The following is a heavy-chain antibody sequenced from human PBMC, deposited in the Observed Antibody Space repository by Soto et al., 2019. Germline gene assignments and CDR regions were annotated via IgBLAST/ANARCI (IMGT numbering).Heavy chain of an antibody. D-gene: IGHD3-10*01. CDR3: AKDGGSPLLLWFGEQDQFDY. CDR2: IRGSGGST. V-gene: IGHV3-23*01. Sequence: EVQLLESGGGLVQPGGSLRLSCAASGFTFSSYAMSWVRQAPGKGLEWVSAIRGSGGSTYYADSVKGRFTISRDNSKSALALQINSLRAGETAVYYCAKDGGSPLLLWFGEQDQFDYLGQGTLVTVSS. J-gene: IGHJ4*02. CDR1: GFTFSSYA.